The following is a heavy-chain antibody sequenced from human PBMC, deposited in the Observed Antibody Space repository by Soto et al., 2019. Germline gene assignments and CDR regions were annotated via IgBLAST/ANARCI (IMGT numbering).Heavy chain of an antibody. Sequence: PSETLSLTCTVSGGSISSYYWSWIRQPPGKGLEWIGYIYYSGSTNYNPSLKSRVTISVDTSKNQFSLKLSSVTAADTAVYYCARTDSSSWWVNAFDIWGQGTMVTVSS. V-gene: IGHV4-59*01. J-gene: IGHJ3*02. CDR2: IYYSGST. CDR3: ARTDSSSWWVNAFDI. D-gene: IGHD6-13*01. CDR1: GGSISSYY.